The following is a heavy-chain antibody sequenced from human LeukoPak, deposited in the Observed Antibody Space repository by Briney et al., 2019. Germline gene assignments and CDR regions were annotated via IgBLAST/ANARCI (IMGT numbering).Heavy chain of an antibody. CDR2: IIPIFGTA. CDR3: ARVIVVVPAAIGGWFDP. V-gene: IGHV1-69*13. J-gene: IGHJ5*02. CDR1: GGTFSSYA. Sequence: ASVKVSCKASGGTFSSYAISWVRQAPGQGLEWMGGIIPIFGTANYAQKFQGRVTITADESTSTAYMELSSLRSEDTAVYYCARVIVVVPAAIGGWFDPWGQGTLVTVSS. D-gene: IGHD2-2*01.